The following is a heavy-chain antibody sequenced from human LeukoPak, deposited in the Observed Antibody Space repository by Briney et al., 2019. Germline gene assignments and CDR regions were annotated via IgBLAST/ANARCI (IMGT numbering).Heavy chain of an antibody. D-gene: IGHD1-26*01. CDR1: GFTFSSYA. J-gene: IGHJ4*02. Sequence: GRSLRLSCAASGFTFSSYAMHWVRQAPGKGLEWVAVISYDGGNKYYADSVKGRFTISRDNSKNTLYVQMNSLRAEDTAVYYCASAIVGTTTDYWGQGTLVTVSS. CDR2: ISYDGGNK. V-gene: IGHV3-30*04. CDR3: ASAIVGTTTDY.